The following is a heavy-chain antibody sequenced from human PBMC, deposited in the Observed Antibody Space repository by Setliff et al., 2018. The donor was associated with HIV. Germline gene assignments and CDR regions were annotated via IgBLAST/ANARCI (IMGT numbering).Heavy chain of an antibody. CDR2: ISYHERDT. J-gene: IGHJ4*02. CDR3: TKPTTVVTSYYFDS. D-gene: IGHD4-17*01. CDR1: GFTFSNDG. Sequence: PGGSLRLSCGASGFTFSNDGMQWVRQAPGKGLEWVAIISYHERDTFYADSGKGRFTISRDNSKNMLYLHMNSLRTDDTAVYYCTKPTTVVTSYYFDSWGQGTQVTGS. V-gene: IGHV3-30*18.